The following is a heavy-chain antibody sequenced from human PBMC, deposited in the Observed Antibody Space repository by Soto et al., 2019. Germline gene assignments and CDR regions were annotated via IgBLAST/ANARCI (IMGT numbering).Heavy chain of an antibody. CDR3: ARAQEGEMATIRSHWFDP. Sequence: GGSLRLSCAASGFTFSSYWMHWVRQAPGKGLVWVSRINSDGSSTSYADSVKGRFTISRDNAKNTLYLQMNSLRAEDTAVYYCARAQEGEMATIRSHWFDPWGQGTLVTVSS. CDR1: GFTFSSYW. V-gene: IGHV3-74*01. CDR2: INSDGSST. J-gene: IGHJ5*02. D-gene: IGHD5-12*01.